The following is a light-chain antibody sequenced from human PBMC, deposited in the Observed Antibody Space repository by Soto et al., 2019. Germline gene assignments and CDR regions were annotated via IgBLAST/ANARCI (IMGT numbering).Light chain of an antibody. J-gene: IGKJ5*01. CDR1: HSVTRY. CDR3: QQYGSSPIT. CDR2: DAS. Sequence: EIVMTQSPDTVYVSPGERATLSCRASHSVTRYVAWYQQKPGQAPRLLISDASGRATGIPDRFSGSGSETDFSLTINRLEPEDFAVYFCQQYGSSPITFGQGTRLE. V-gene: IGKV3-20*01.